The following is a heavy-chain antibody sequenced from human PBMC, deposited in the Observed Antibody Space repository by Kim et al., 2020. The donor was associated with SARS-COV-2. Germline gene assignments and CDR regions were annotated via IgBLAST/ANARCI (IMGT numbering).Heavy chain of an antibody. Sequence: SETLSLTCTVSGASMTSGDYYWSWIRQPPGKGLEWLGRISNSGTTYYNPFLESRLIISLDTSKNQFSLKLTSETAADTAVYYCVRVAGGSVAYPYYFD. CDR1: GASMTSGDYY. J-gene: IGHJ4*01. CDR3: VRVAGGSVAYPYYFD. V-gene: IGHV4-30-4*01. CDR2: ISNSGTT. D-gene: IGHD5-12*01.